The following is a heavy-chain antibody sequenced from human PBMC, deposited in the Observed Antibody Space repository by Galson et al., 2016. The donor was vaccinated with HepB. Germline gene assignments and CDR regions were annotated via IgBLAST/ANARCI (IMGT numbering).Heavy chain of an antibody. Sequence: SVKVSCKASGGTFNTYGISWVRQAPGQGLEWIGGIIPIFDTVNYAQNFQGRVTITADKSTSTAYMELKSLRSDDTAVYYCAREKGDLLDYWGQGTLVTVSS. CDR1: GGTFNTYG. CDR2: IIPIFDTV. V-gene: IGHV1-69*06. D-gene: IGHD3-16*01. J-gene: IGHJ4*02. CDR3: AREKGDLLDY.